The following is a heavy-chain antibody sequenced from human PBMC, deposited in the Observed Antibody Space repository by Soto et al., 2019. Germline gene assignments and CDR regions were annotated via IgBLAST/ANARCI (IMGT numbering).Heavy chain of an antibody. CDR1: GDSVSGGSYY. Sequence: SETLSLTCTVSGDSVSGGSYYWSWIRQPPGKGLEWIGYIYYSGSTNYNPSLKSRVTISVDTSKNQFSLKLSSVTAEDTAVYYCARDGNWRLDYWGQGALVTVSS. J-gene: IGHJ4*02. V-gene: IGHV4-61*01. CDR2: IYYSGST. CDR3: ARDGNWRLDY. D-gene: IGHD1-1*01.